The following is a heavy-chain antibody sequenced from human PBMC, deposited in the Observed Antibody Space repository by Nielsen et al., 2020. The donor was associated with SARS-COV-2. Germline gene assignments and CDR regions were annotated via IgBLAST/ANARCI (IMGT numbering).Heavy chain of an antibody. V-gene: IGHV4-59*01. CDR3: ARTSTISYYYYMDV. D-gene: IGHD5/OR15-5a*01. Sequence: SETLSLTCTVSGGSISSYYWSWIRQPPGKGLEWIGYIFYRGNTNYNPSLKSRVTISVDTSKNQFSLKVNSVTAADTAVYYCARTSTISYYYYMDVWGKGTTVTVSS. CDR1: GGSISSYY. J-gene: IGHJ6*03. CDR2: IFYRGNT.